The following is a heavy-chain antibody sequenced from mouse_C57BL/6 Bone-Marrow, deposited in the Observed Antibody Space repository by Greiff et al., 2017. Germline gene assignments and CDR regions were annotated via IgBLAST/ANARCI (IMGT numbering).Heavy chain of an antibody. Sequence: EVHLVESGPELVKPGASVKISCKASGYSFTGYYMNWVKQSPEKSLEWIGEINPSTGGTTYNQKFKAKATLTVDKSSSTAYMQLKSLTSEDSAVYYCARPGSSSFDYWGQGTTLTVSS. CDR2: INPSTGGT. J-gene: IGHJ2*01. CDR3: ARPGSSSFDY. D-gene: IGHD1-1*01. CDR1: GYSFTGYY. V-gene: IGHV1-42*01.